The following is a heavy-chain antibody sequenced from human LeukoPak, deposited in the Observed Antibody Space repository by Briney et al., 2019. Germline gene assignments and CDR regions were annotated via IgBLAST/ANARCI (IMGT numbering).Heavy chain of an antibody. J-gene: IGHJ5*02. CDR3: AKERSGSLGSGFDP. CDR1: GFTFSSYE. D-gene: IGHD3-10*01. Sequence: AGGSLRLSCAASGFTFSSYEMNWVRQAPGKGLEWVSYISSSGSTIYYADSVKGRFTISRDNAKNSLYLQMNSLRAEDTAVYYCAKERSGSLGSGFDPWGQGTLVTVSS. CDR2: ISSSGSTI. V-gene: IGHV3-48*03.